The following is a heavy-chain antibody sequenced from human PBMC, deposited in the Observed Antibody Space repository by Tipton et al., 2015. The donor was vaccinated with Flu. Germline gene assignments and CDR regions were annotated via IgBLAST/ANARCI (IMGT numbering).Heavy chain of an antibody. J-gene: IGHJ4*02. CDR1: GDSMSSFY. D-gene: IGHD3-10*01. V-gene: IGHV4-4*07. CDR3: SGHVDRSWMLEF. CDR2: MSASGSS. Sequence: LRLSCTVSGDSMSSFYWTWIRQPAGKGLEWIGRMSASGSSKYKPSLKSRVTMSVDTSKNQFSLRLTSVTSADTAVYYCSGHVDRSWMLEFWGQGTLVTVSS.